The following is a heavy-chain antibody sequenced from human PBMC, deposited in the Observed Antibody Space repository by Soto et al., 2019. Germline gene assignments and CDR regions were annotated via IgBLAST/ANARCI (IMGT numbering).Heavy chain of an antibody. J-gene: IGHJ4*02. CDR3: ARVHSSSWFFDY. D-gene: IGHD6-13*01. Sequence: SETLSLTCAGYGGSFSGYYWSWIRQPPGKGLEWIGEINHSGSTNYNPSLKSRVTISVDTSKNQFSLKLSSVTAADTAVYYCARVHSSSWFFDYWGQGTLVTVSS. CDR2: INHSGST. CDR1: GGSFSGYY. V-gene: IGHV4-34*01.